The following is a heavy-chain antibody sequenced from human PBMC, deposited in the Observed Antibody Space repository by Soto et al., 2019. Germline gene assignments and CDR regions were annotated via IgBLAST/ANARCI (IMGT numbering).Heavy chain of an antibody. CDR3: ARSAPGFDY. D-gene: IGHD7-27*01. V-gene: IGHV1-3*01. CDR1: GYSFKIYG. Sequence: PVNVSRNSSGYSFKIYGIGCVRQAPGQRLEWMGWINAGNGNTKYSQKFQGRVTITRDTSARTAYMELSSLRSEDTAVYYCARSAPGFDYWGQGTLVTVSS. J-gene: IGHJ4*02. CDR2: INAGNGNT.